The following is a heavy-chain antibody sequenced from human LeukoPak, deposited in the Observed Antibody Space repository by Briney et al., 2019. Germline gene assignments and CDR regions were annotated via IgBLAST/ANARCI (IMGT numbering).Heavy chain of an antibody. CDR2: ISYDGSNK. J-gene: IGHJ6*02. Sequence: PGGSLRLSCAASGFTFSSYAMHWVRQAPGKGLEWVAVISYDGSNKYYADSVKGRFTISRDNSKNTLYLQMNSLRAEDTAVYYCAREIITMVRGVPFYYGMDVWGQGTTVTVSS. V-gene: IGHV3-30-3*01. D-gene: IGHD3-10*01. CDR3: AREIITMVRGVPFYYGMDV. CDR1: GFTFSSYA.